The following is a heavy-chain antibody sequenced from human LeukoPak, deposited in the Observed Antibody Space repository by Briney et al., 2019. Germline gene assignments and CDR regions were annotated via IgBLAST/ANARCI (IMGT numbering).Heavy chain of an antibody. V-gene: IGHV3-21*01. J-gene: IGHJ4*02. CDR1: GFTFSSYS. D-gene: IGHD5-18*01. CDR3: ASAADTDGYDC. CDR2: ISSSSSYI. Sequence: GGSLRLSCAASGFTFSSYSMNWVRQAPGKGLEWVSSISSSSSYIYYADSVKGRFTISRDNAKNSLYLQINSLRAEDTAVYYCASAADTDGYDCWGQGTLVTVSS.